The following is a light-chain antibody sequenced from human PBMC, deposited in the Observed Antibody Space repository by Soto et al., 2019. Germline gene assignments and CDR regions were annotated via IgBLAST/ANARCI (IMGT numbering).Light chain of an antibody. CDR1: SGDIGSYNR. CDR3: SSYTSISTRACV. V-gene: IGLV2-14*01. CDR2: EVT. J-gene: IGLJ1*01. Sequence: QSALTQPASVSGSPGQSITISCTGTSGDIGSYNRVSWYQQHPGKAPKLIIYEVTDRPSGVSNRFSGSKSGNTASLTISGLQAEDQAEYYCSSYTSISTRACVFGTGTKLTVL.